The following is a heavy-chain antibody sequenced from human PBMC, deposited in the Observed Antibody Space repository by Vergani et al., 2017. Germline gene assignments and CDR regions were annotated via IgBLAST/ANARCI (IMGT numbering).Heavy chain of an antibody. CDR3: ARESVQLNGHL. CDR2: IYYSGST. CDR1: GGSISSYY. J-gene: IGHJ5*02. V-gene: IGHV4-59*01. Sequence: QVQLQESGPGLVKPSETLSLTCTVSGGSISSYYWSWIRQPPGKGLEWIGYIYYSGSTNYNPSLKSRVTISVDTSKNQFSLKLSSVTAADTAVYYCARESVQLNGHLWGQGTLVTVSS. D-gene: IGHD3-10*01.